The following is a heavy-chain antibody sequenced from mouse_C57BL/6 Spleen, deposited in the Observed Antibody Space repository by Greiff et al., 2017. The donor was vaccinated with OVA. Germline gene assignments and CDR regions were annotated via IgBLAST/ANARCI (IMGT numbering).Heavy chain of an antibody. D-gene: IGHD2-2*01. V-gene: IGHV3-6*01. Sequence: VQLQESGPGLVKPSQSLSLTCSVTGYSITSGYYWNWIRQFPGNKLEWMGYISYDGSNNYNPSLKNRISITRDTSKNQFFLKLNSVTTEDTATYYCARGGYDAMDYGGQGTTLTVSS. CDR3: ARGGYDAMDY. J-gene: IGHJ2*01. CDR2: ISYDGSN. CDR1: GYSITSGYY.